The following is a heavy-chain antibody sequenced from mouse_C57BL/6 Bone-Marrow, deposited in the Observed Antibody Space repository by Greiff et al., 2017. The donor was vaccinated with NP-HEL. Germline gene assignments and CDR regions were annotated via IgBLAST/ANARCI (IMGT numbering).Heavy chain of an antibody. J-gene: IGHJ3*01. CDR3: ARDDGPFAY. Sequence: QVQLQQSGAELMKPGASVKLSCKATGYTFTGYWIEWVKQRPGHGLEWIGQILPGSGSTNYNEKFKGKATFTADTSSNTAYKQLSSLTTEDSAVEYCARDDGPFAYWGQGTLVTVSA. V-gene: IGHV1-9*01. CDR2: ILPGSGST. CDR1: GYTFTGYW. D-gene: IGHD2-3*01.